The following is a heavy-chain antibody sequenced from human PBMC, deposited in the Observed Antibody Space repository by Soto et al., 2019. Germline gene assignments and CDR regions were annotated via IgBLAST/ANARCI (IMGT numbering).Heavy chain of an antibody. CDR1: GYTFTDYF. J-gene: IGHJ5*02. CDR3: ARVTLKAGNWFDP. V-gene: IGHV1-2*02. CDR2: INPNSRGT. Sequence: ASVKVSCKASGYTFTDYFIHWVRQAPGQGFEWMGWINPNSRGTNYAQKFQGRVTMTRDTSNNTAYMELRGLRSDDTAVYYCARVTLKAGNWFDPWGQGILVTVSS.